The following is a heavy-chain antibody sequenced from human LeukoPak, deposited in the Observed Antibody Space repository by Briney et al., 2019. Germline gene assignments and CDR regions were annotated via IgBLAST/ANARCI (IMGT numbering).Heavy chain of an antibody. Sequence: ASVKISCKASGYTFTDYYMHWVQQAPGKGLEWMGRVDPEDGETIYAEKFQGRVTITADTSTDTAYMELSSLRSEDTAVYYCARPGIGFSYYFDYWGQGTLITVSS. J-gene: IGHJ4*02. CDR2: VDPEDGET. V-gene: IGHV1-69-2*01. CDR3: ARPGIGFSYYFDY. CDR1: GYTFTDYY. D-gene: IGHD3-10*01.